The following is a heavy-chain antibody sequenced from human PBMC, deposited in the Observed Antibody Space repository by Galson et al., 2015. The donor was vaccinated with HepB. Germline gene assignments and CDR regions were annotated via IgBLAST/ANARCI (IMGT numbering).Heavy chain of an antibody. Sequence: SLRLSCAASVFDFDDYAMHWVRQTPGKGLEWVSSISGGGGTTLYADSVEGRFTISRDNSQNTLYLQMNSLRAEDTAFYYCAKDTWPEMSWGYDPWGQGTLVTVSS. CDR2: ISGGGGTT. CDR3: AKDTWPEMSWGYDP. V-gene: IGHV3-23*01. J-gene: IGHJ5*02. CDR1: VFDFDDYA. D-gene: IGHD5-24*01.